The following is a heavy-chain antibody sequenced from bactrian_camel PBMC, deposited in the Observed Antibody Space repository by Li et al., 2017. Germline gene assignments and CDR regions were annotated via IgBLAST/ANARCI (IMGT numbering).Heavy chain of an antibody. J-gene: IGHJ6*01. CDR3: AADACAAVHGRMNTRGAGSTPKVTDFGY. CDR1: GFTTGDYY. Sequence: DVQLVESGGGSVRPGGSLRLSCAASGFTTGDYYMAWVRQTPAKGLEWVAVINNGGTYTSYAAAVEGRFTISQENNKNMVNLQMNSLKPEDTAMYYCAADACAAVHGRMNTRGAGSTPKVTDFGYWGQGTQVTVS. V-gene: IGHV3S40*01. CDR2: INNGGTYT. D-gene: IGHD1*01.